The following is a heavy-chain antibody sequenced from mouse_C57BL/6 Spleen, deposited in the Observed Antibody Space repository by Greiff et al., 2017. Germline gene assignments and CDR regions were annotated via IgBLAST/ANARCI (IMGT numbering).Heavy chain of an antibody. CDR2: IYPGDGDT. D-gene: IGHD2-3*01. V-gene: IGHV1-82*01. CDR3: GRSRGGYDGYFSAY. CDR1: GYAFSSSW. Sequence: QVQLQQSGPELVKPGASVKISCKASGYAFSSSWMNWVKQRPGKGLEWIGRIYPGDGDTNYNGKFKGKATLTADKSSSTAYMQLSSLTSEDSAVYFGGRSRGGYDGYFSAYWGQGTLVTVSA. J-gene: IGHJ3*01.